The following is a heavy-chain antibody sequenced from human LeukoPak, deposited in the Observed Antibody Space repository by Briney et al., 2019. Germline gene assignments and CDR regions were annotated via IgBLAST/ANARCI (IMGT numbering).Heavy chain of an antibody. Sequence: ASVKVSCKASGYTFTGYYMHWVRQAPGQGLEWMGWINPNSGGTNYAQKFQGRVTMTRDTSISTAYMELSRLRSDDTAVYYCASTMIVVVRDAFDIWGQGTMVTVSS. CDR1: GYTFTGYY. CDR3: ASTMIVVVRDAFDI. V-gene: IGHV1-2*02. D-gene: IGHD3-22*01. J-gene: IGHJ3*02. CDR2: INPNSGGT.